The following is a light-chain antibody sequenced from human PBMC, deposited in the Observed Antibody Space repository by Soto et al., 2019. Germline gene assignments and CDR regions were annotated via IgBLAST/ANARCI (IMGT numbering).Light chain of an antibody. V-gene: IGKV3-11*01. CDR2: DAS. CDR1: QSVSSY. CDR3: LQSNSYPWT. J-gene: IGKJ1*01. Sequence: EIVLTQSPATLSLSPGERATLSCRASQSVSSYLAWYQQKPGQAPRLLIYDASNRATGIPARFSGSGSGTEFTLTISSLQPDDFATYYCLQSNSYPWTFGQGTKVDIK.